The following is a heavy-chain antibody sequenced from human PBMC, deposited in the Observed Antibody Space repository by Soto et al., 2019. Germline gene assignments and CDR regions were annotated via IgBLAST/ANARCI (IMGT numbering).Heavy chain of an antibody. CDR1: GFTFSSYS. D-gene: IGHD6-6*01. Sequence: DGSLRLSCAASGFTFSSYSMNWVRQAPGKGLEWVSSISSSSSYIYYADSVKGRFTISRDNAKNSLYLQMNSLRAEDTAVYYCARDRQLVLLPYGMDVWGQGTTVTVSS. CDR3: ARDRQLVLLPYGMDV. V-gene: IGHV3-21*01. J-gene: IGHJ6*02. CDR2: ISSSSSYI.